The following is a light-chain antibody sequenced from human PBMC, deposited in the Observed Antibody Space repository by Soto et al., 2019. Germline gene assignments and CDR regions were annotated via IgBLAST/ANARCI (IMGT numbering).Light chain of an antibody. CDR2: EVN. V-gene: IGLV2-18*01. Sequence: QSVLTQPPSVSGSPGQSVTISCTGTSSDVGNYNRVSWYQQPPGTVPKLIIYEVNNRPSGVPDRFSGSKSGNTASLTISGLQAEDEANYFCSLYTTSTTRVVFGGGTKVTVL. CDR3: SLYTTSTTRVV. CDR1: SSDVGNYNR. J-gene: IGLJ2*01.